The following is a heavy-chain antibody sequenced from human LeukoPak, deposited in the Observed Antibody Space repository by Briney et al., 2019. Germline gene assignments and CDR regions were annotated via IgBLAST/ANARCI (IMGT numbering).Heavy chain of an antibody. CDR3: ARGPWASFDY. Sequence: GGSLRLSCAASGFTVSRNCMTWVRQAPGKGLEWVSVIYSDGDTYYVDSVKGRFTISRDNSKNTLYLQMNSLRAEDTAVYYCARGPWASFDYWGQGTLVTVSS. CDR1: GFTVSRNC. D-gene: IGHD3-16*01. V-gene: IGHV3-66*01. CDR2: IYSDGDT. J-gene: IGHJ4*02.